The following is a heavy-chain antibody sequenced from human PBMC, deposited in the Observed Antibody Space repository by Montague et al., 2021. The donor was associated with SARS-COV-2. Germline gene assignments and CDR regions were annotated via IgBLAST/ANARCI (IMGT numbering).Heavy chain of an antibody. V-gene: IGHV4-39*07. CDR1: GGSISSSGYY. CDR3: ARKGSGRSDLAY. Sequence: SETLSLTCTVSGGSISSSGYYWGWIRQPPGKGLEWIGSIYYSGSTYYNPSLQSRVTISVDTSKNQFSLRLTSVTAADTAIYYCARKGSGRSDLAYWGQGTLVTVSS. CDR2: IYYSGST. J-gene: IGHJ4*02. D-gene: IGHD1-26*01.